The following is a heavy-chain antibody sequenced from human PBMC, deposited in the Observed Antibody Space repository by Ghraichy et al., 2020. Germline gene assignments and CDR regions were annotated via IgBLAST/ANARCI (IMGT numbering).Heavy chain of an antibody. Sequence: SETLSLTCAVSGDSISSGSISRGGSSWSWIRQPPGKGLEWIGYIYESGSTFYNPSLKSRVSFSLDGSKNQFSLSLTSVTAADTAVYYCAREAGGYDTDWFDPWGQGILVTVSS. J-gene: IGHJ5*01. CDR1: GDSISSGSISRGGSS. V-gene: IGHV4-30-2*01. CDR3: AREAGGYDTDWFDP. CDR2: IYESGST. D-gene: IGHD5-12*01.